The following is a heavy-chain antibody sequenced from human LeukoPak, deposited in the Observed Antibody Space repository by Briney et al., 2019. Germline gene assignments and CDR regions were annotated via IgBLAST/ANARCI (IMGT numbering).Heavy chain of an antibody. J-gene: IGHJ4*02. CDR3: AREESGGYFDY. D-gene: IGHD2-8*02. CDR2: INPTGTGT. Sequence: ASVKVSCKASGYTFSDYYMHWVRQAPGQGLEWMGLINPTGTGTNYAQKFRGRVTLTRDTSTTTVYMELSSLRSEDSAVYYCAREESGGYFDYWGQGTLVTVSS. CDR1: GYTFSDYY. V-gene: IGHV1-46*01.